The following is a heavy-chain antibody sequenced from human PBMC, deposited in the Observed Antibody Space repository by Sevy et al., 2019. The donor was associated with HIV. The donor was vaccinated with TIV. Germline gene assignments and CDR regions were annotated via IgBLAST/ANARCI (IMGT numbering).Heavy chain of an antibody. D-gene: IGHD6-13*01. CDR3: AGGSSSWYYYYYGMDV. CDR2: IYYSGST. CDR1: GGSISSSSYY. Sequence: SETLSLTCTVSGGSISSSSYYWGWIRQPPGKGLEWIGGIYYSGSTYYNPSLKSRVTISVDTSKNQFSLKLSSVTAADTAVYYCAGGSSSWYYYYYGMDVWGQGTTVTVSS. J-gene: IGHJ6*02. V-gene: IGHV4-39*01.